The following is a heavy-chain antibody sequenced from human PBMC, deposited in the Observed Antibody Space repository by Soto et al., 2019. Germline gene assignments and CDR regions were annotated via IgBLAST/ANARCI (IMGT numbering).Heavy chain of an antibody. CDR2: IWSDGSNE. CDR3: ARERTFGDNKHNYMDV. Sequence: QVQLVESGGGVVQPGRSLRLSCAASELTFSRQGMHGVRQAPGKGLQWGGVIWSDGSNEVYADSVKGRFIISRDNSKNILYLQMNSLRAEDTAVYYCARERTFGDNKHNYMDVWGTGITVTVSS. CDR1: ELTFSRQG. V-gene: IGHV3-33*01. D-gene: IGHD3-10*01. J-gene: IGHJ6*03.